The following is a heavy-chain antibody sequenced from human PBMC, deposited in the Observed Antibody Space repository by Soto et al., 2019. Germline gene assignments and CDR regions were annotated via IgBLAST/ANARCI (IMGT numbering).Heavy chain of an antibody. CDR3: ARDGCITATCAGGGNWFDP. CDR2: INPSGGRT. V-gene: IGHV1-46*01. CDR1: GYTFTTYD. D-gene: IGHD3-16*01. J-gene: IGHJ5*02. Sequence: QVQLVQSGAEVRKPGASVKVSCKASGYTFTTYDMHWVRQAPGQGLEWIGIINPSGGRTTYAQKFQGRVTMTRDTSTSTVYMELRSLRSEDTAVYYCARDGCITATCAGGGNWFDPWGQGTPVTVSS.